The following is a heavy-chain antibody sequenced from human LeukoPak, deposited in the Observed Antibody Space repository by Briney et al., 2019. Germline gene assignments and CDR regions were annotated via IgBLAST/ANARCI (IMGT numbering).Heavy chain of an antibody. CDR3: ARADYSSTWSHDYYYMDV. CDR1: GGSISSSY. V-gene: IGHV4-59*08. D-gene: IGHD6-13*01. J-gene: IGHJ6*03. CDR2: IYYTGST. Sequence: PSETLSLTCTVSGGSISSSYWSWIRQPPGKGLEYIGYIYYTGSTNYNPSLKSRVTISVDTSKNQFSLKLSSVTAADTAVYYCARADYSSTWSHDYYYMDVWGKGTTVTVSS.